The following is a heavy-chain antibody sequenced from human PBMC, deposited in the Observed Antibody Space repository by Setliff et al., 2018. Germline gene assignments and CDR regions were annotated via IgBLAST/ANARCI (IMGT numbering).Heavy chain of an antibody. CDR3: ARQAHDLKGGTTLFYWFDP. D-gene: IGHD1-26*01. CDR1: GESFSNNY. Sequence: SETLSLTCSVYGESFSNNYWSWIRQTPGKGLEWIGESNHGGSTSYHPSLKSRLTMSVDTSKNQFSLKLTSVTAADTAVYYCARQAHDLKGGTTLFYWFDPWGQGTLVTVS. V-gene: IGHV4-34*01. CDR2: SNHGGST. J-gene: IGHJ5*02.